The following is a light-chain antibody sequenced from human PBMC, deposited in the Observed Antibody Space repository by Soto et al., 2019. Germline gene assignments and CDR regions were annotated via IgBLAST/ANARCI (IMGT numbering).Light chain of an antibody. CDR3: CSYAGSRLV. Sequence: QAVLTQPASVSGSPGQSITISCTGTSSDVGSYNLVSWYQQHPGKAPKLMIYEVSKRPSGVSNRFSGSKSGNTASLTISGLQAEDEADYYCCSYAGSRLVFGTGTKVTVL. V-gene: IGLV2-23*02. J-gene: IGLJ1*01. CDR2: EVS. CDR1: SSDVGSYNL.